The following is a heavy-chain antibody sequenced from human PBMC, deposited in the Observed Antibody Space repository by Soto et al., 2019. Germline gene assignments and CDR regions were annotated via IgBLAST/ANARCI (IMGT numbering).Heavy chain of an antibody. D-gene: IGHD6-13*01. CDR3: ARIDPLGYSSSWAQDY. V-gene: IGHV1-18*04. Sequence: ASVKVSFKASGYTFTSYGISWVRQAPGQGLEWMGWISAYNGNTNYAQKLQGRVTMTTDTSTSTAYMELRSLRSDDTAVYYCARIDPLGYSSSWAQDYWGQGTLVTVSS. CDR2: ISAYNGNT. CDR1: GYTFTSYG. J-gene: IGHJ4*02.